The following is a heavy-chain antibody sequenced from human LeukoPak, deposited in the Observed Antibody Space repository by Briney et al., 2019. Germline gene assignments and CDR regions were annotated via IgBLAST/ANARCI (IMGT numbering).Heavy chain of an antibody. Sequence: GGSLRLSCAASGFIFSNYAMIWVRQAPGKGREWVSTIGGRGGNIYYAESVKGRFTISRDNSKNTLFLQMNSLRADDTAVYYCAKDPNGDYVGAFDFWGQGTMVSVSS. CDR1: GFIFSNYA. J-gene: IGHJ3*01. CDR3: AKDPNGDYVGAFDF. D-gene: IGHD4-17*01. V-gene: IGHV3-23*01. CDR2: IGGRGGNI.